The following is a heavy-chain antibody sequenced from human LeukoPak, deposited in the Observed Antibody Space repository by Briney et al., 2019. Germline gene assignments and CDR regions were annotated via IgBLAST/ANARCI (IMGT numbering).Heavy chain of an antibody. V-gene: IGHV4-4*02. CDR2: IWHSGST. Sequence: SETLSLTCAVSGGSISSANWWSWVRQPPGKGLEWIGEIWHSGSTNYNPSLRSRVTISVDKSRSQFSLKLSSVTVADTAVYYCARRDASGVANAVDIWGQGTMVTVSS. CDR1: GGSISSANW. CDR3: ARRDASGVANAVDI. J-gene: IGHJ3*02. D-gene: IGHD3-10*01.